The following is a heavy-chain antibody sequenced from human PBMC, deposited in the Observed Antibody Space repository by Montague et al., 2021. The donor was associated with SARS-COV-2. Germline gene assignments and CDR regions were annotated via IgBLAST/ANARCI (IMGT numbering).Heavy chain of an antibody. V-gene: IGHV4-4*02. D-gene: IGHD6-19*01. CDR2: IYHTGST. CDR3: ARAPIVVSGKNASDI. Sequence: SETLSLTCAVSGASISSSHWWSWFRQPPGKGLEWMGEIYHTGSTNYNPSLKSRVTISVDKSKNQFSLKLSSVTAADTAVYFCARAPIVVSGKNASDIWGQGTMVTVSS. CDR1: GASISSSHW. J-gene: IGHJ3*02.